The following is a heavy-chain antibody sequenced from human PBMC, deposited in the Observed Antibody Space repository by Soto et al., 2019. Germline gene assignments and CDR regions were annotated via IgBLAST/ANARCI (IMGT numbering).Heavy chain of an antibody. J-gene: IGHJ4*02. D-gene: IGHD3-3*01. CDR3: ASAPPEEWLLNLFYFAY. CDR1: DGSIISYC. CDR2: IYYSGST. Sequence: SDTWSVADGSIISYCWRWIRKPPGKGLEWIGYIYYSGSTNYNPSLKSRVTISVDTSKNQFSLKLSSVTAADTAVYYCASAPPEEWLLNLFYFAYWGQGTLVTVSS. V-gene: IGHV4-59*01.